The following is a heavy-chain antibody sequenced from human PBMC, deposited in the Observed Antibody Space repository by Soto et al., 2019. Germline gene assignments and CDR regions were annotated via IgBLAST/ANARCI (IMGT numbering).Heavy chain of an antibody. V-gene: IGHV4-59*11. D-gene: IGHD6-6*01. CDR3: ARRDYSTSSLGPFDY. Sequence: NPSETLSLTCVVSGGSISSHYWSWVRQPPGSGLEWIGYIHYSGSTNYSPSLKSRLTMSLDTSKNQFSLNLTSVTAADTAFYFCARRDYSTSSLGPFDYWGRGILVTSPQ. CDR2: IHYSGST. CDR1: GGSISSHY. J-gene: IGHJ4*02.